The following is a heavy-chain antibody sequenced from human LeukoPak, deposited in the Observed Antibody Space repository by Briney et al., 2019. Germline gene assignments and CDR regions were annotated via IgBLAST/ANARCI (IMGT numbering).Heavy chain of an antibody. CDR3: ASSKVTTSVGTIDY. D-gene: IGHD4-11*01. J-gene: IGHJ4*02. CDR1: GYTFTSYD. CDR2: IIPIFGTA. Sequence: ASVKVSCKASGYTFTSYDISWVRQAPGQGLEWMGGIIPIFGTANYAQKFQGRVTITADESTSTAYMELSSLRSEDTAVYYCASSKVTTSVGTIDYWGQGTLVTVSS. V-gene: IGHV1-69*13.